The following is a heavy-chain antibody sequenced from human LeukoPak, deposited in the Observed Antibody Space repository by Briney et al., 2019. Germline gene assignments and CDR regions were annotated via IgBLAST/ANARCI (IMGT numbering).Heavy chain of an antibody. J-gene: IGHJ4*02. V-gene: IGHV3-21*01. Sequence: GGSLRLSCAASGFTFSSYGMSWVRQAPGKGLEWVSSISSSSSYIYYADSVKGRFTISRDNAKNSLYLQMNSLRAEDTAVYYCARDYEGSTTVNFDCWGQGTLVTVSS. CDR2: ISSSSSYI. D-gene: IGHD4-11*01. CDR1: GFTFSSYG. CDR3: ARDYEGSTTVNFDC.